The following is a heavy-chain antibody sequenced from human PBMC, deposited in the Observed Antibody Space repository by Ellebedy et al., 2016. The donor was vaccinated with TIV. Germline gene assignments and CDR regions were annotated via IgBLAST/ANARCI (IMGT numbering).Heavy chain of an antibody. CDR3: ARVKQSLHGYGMDV. V-gene: IGHV3-21*01. D-gene: IGHD6-19*01. CDR1: GFTFSNAW. CDR2: ISSSSSYI. J-gene: IGHJ6*02. Sequence: GESLKISCAVSGFTFSNAWMNWVRQAPGKGLEWVSSISSSSSYIYYADSVKGRFTISRDNAKNSLYLQMNSLRAEDTAVYYCARVKQSLHGYGMDVWGQGTTVTVSS.